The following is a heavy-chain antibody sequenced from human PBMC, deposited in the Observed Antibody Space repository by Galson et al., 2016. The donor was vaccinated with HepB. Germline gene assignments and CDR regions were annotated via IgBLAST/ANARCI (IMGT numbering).Heavy chain of an antibody. CDR2: VNQDETEK. CDR1: GFTFRSYW. J-gene: IGHJ6*02. Sequence: SLRLSCAASGFTFRSYWMSWVRQAPGKGLQRVANVNQDETEKYYLDSVKGRFTISRDNVKESVYLQMNSLRVEDTAVYYCARRADTQRGIAGWGWGMDVWGRGTTVTVSS. V-gene: IGHV3-7*03. D-gene: IGHD7-27*01. CDR3: ARRADTQRGIAGWGWGMDV.